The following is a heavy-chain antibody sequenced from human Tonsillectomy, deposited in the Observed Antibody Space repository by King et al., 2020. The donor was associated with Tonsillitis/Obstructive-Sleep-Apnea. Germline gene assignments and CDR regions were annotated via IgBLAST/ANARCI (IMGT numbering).Heavy chain of an antibody. D-gene: IGHD4-17*01. CDR3: ARDEAVTTFAY. CDR2: INSDGSST. CDR1: GFTFSSYW. J-gene: IGHJ4*02. V-gene: IGHV3-74*01. Sequence: VQLVESGGGLVQPGGSLRLSCAASGFTFSSYWMHWVRQAPGKGLVWVSRINSDGSSTSYADSVKGRFTISRDNAQITLYLQMNSLRAEDTAVYYCARDEAVTTFAYWGQGTLVTVSS.